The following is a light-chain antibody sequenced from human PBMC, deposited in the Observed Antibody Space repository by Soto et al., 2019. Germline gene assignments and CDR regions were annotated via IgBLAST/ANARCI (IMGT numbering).Light chain of an antibody. Sequence: QSVLTQPPSVSGAPGQRVTISCTGSTFNFGAGYDVHWYQQLPGTAPKLLIYANNNRPSGVPDRFSGSKSGTSASLAITGLQPEDEADYYCQSYDTNLGGVVFGGGTQLTV. CDR2: ANN. CDR1: TFNFGAGYD. CDR3: QSYDTNLGGVV. V-gene: IGLV1-40*01. J-gene: IGLJ3*02.